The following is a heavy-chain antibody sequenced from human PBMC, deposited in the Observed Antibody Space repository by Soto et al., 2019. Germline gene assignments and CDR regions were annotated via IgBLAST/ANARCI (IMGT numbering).Heavy chain of an antibody. J-gene: IGHJ6*02. Sequence: TGGSLRLSCAASGFTFSPFWMHWVRQAPGKGLEWVGRIKTKTDGGTTDYAAPVKGRFTISRDDSKNTLYLQMNSLKTEDTAVYYCTTGVTSRGMDVWGQGTTVTVSS. CDR3: TTGVTSRGMDV. V-gene: IGHV3-15*01. CDR2: IKTKTDGGTT. CDR1: GFTFSPFW. D-gene: IGHD2-21*02.